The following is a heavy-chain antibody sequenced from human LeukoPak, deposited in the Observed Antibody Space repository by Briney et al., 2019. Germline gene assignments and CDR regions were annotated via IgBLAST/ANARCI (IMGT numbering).Heavy chain of an antibody. CDR1: GGSFSGYY. CDR3: ARVLGYSSSWYVGRYFDY. Sequence: SETLSLTCAVYGGSFSGYYWSWIRQPPGKGLEWIGEINHSGSTNYIPSLKSRVTISVDTPKNQFSLNLSSVTAADTAVYYCARVLGYSSSWYVGRYFDYWGQGTLVTVSS. D-gene: IGHD6-13*01. J-gene: IGHJ4*02. CDR2: INHSGST. V-gene: IGHV4-34*01.